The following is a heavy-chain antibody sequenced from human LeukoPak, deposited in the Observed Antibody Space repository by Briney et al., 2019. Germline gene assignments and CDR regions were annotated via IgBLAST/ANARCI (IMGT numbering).Heavy chain of an antibody. CDR2: IIPMFGIA. CDR3: ACQIEVGATHRGFYYYMDV. Sequence: SVKVSCKASGGTFSSYAISWVRQAPGQGLEWMGGIIPMFGIANYAQKIQGRVTITADKSTSTAYMELSSLRSEDTAVYYCACQIEVGATHRGFYYYMDVWGKGTTVTVSS. CDR1: GGTFSSYA. V-gene: IGHV1-69*10. J-gene: IGHJ6*03. D-gene: IGHD1-26*01.